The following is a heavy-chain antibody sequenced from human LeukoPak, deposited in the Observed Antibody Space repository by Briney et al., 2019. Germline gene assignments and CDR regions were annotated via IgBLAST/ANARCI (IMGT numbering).Heavy chain of an antibody. CDR1: GFTFNTYS. J-gene: IGHJ4*02. Sequence: GSLRLSCAASGFTFNTYSMSWVRQAPGKGLEWVSAISTSGDSTYYADSVKGRFIISRDNSKNTLYLQMHSLRAEDTAVYFCAKRRASGIGSLYYFDFWGQGTLVTVSS. D-gene: IGHD1-14*01. CDR3: AKRRASGIGSLYYFDF. V-gene: IGHV3-23*01. CDR2: ISTSGDST.